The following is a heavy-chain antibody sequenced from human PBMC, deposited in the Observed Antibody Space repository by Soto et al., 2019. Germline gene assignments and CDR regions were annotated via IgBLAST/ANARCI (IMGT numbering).Heavy chain of an antibody. CDR1: GGSISSSSYY. CDR3: ARLILYGSARGYFDY. J-gene: IGHJ4*02. V-gene: IGHV4-39*01. CDR2: IYYSGST. D-gene: IGHD3-10*01. Sequence: QLQLQESGPGLVKPSETLSLTCTVSGGSISSSSYYWGWIRQPPGKGLEWIGSIYYSGSTYYNPSLKSRVTISVDTSKNQFSLKLSSVTAADTAVYYCARLILYGSARGYFDYWGQGTLVTVSS.